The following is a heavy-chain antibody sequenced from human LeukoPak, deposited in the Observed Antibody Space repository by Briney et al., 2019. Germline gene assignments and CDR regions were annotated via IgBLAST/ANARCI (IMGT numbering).Heavy chain of an antibody. CDR3: ARADCSGSTCYLRRSWFDP. V-gene: IGHV3-21*01. CDR2: ISTGSRYI. D-gene: IGHD2-2*01. J-gene: IGHJ5*02. Sequence: PGGSLRLSCAASGFRLSDYDVNWVRQAPGKGLEWVSSISTGSRYIYYAYSVKGRFTISRDDAKNSLYLQMDYLRAEDTAVYYCARADCSGSTCYLRRSWFDPWGQGTLVTVSS. CDR1: GFRLSDYD.